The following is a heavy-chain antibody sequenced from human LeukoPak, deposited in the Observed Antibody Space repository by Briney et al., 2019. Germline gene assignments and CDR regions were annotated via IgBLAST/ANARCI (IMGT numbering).Heavy chain of an antibody. D-gene: IGHD4-17*01. J-gene: IGHJ4*02. CDR3: AKDATEYGDSTLDC. Sequence: GESLKISFPPPGFTFSSYGMHWVGRAPGKGREWVAVIWDDGSYEYYAESEKGLLTISRDNSRNTVYLQMKSLRAEDTAFYYCAKDATEYGDSTLDCWGQGTLVNVSS. CDR1: GFTFSSYG. CDR2: IWDDGSYE. V-gene: IGHV3-33*06.